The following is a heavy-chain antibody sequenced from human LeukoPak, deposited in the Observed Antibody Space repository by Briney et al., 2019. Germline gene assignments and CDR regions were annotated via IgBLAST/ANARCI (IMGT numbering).Heavy chain of an antibody. D-gene: IGHD6-13*01. CDR1: GYTFTGYY. J-gene: IGHJ6*03. Sequence: ASVKVSCKASGYTFTGYYMHWVRQAPGQGLEWMGWINPNSGGTNYAQKFQGRVTMTRDTSISTAYMELSRLRSDDTAVYYCARDPVIAAYTYYYYYYMGVWGKGTTVTVSS. CDR3: ARDPVIAAYTYYYYYYMGV. V-gene: IGHV1-2*02. CDR2: INPNSGGT.